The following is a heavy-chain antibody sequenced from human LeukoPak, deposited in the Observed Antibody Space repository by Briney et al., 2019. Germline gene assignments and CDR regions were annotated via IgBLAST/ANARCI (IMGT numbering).Heavy chain of an antibody. CDR1: GYTFTSYG. V-gene: IGHV1-18*01. J-gene: IGHJ4*02. CDR2: ISAYNGNT. Sequence: KVSCKASGYTFTSYGISWVRQAPGQGFEWMGWISAYNGNTNYAQKLQGRVTMTTDTSTSTAYMELRSLRSDDTAVYYCARDLSMKRYYYGSGSPRLGYWGQGTLVTVSS. D-gene: IGHD3-10*01. CDR3: ARDLSMKRYYYGSGSPRLGY.